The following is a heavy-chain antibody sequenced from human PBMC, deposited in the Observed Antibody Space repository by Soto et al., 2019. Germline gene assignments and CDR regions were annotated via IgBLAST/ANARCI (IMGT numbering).Heavy chain of an antibody. D-gene: IGHD5-12*01. CDR3: GRGRSGQIVVFY. J-gene: IGHJ4*02. CDR1: GYTFTGHC. Sequence: EASVKVSCKASGYTFTGHCIHWVRQAPEQGPEWMGEIGPESGATRYAQKFQGRVTMTRDMSITTVYMELNNLSPDDTAVYYCGRGRSGQIVVFYWGQGTPVTVSS. V-gene: IGHV1-2*02. CDR2: IGPESGAT.